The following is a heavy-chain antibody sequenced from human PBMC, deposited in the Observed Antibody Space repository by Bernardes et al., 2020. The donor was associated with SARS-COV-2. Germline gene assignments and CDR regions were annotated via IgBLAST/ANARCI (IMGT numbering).Heavy chain of an antibody. Sequence: GYLTLSCAASGFTLSRYGMHWVRPAPGKRLEWVAVIWYDGSNKYYADSVKGRFTISRDNSKNTLYLQMNSLRAEDTAVYYCAREQLVPAANYYYYGMDVWGQGTTVTVSS. CDR1: GFTLSRYG. CDR2: IWYDGSNK. CDR3: AREQLVPAANYYYYGMDV. V-gene: IGHV3-33*01. D-gene: IGHD2-2*01. J-gene: IGHJ6*02.